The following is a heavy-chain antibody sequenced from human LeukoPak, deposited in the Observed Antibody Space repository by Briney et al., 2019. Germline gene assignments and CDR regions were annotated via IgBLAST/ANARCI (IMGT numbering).Heavy chain of an antibody. CDR2: ISGSGGST. CDR3: AKYPLRFLDPAPFDY. V-gene: IGHV3-23*01. CDR1: GFTFSSYA. J-gene: IGHJ4*02. D-gene: IGHD3-3*01. Sequence: GGSLRLSCAASGFTFSSYAMSWVRQAPGKGLEWVSAISGSGGSTYYADSVKGRFTISRDNSKNTLYLQMNSLRAEDTAVYYCAKYPLRFLDPAPFDYWGQGTLVTVSS.